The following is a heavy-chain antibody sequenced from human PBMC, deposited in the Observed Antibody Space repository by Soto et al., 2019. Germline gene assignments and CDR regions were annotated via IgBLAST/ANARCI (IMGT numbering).Heavy chain of an antibody. D-gene: IGHD3-22*01. CDR2: IDPSDSQT. Sequence: LKISCKGSGYSFAGYWITWVRQKPGKGLEWMGRIDPSDSQTYYSPSFRGHVTISVTKSITTVFLQWSSLRASDTAMYYCARQIYDSDTGPNFQYYFDSWGQGTPVPVSS. CDR1: GYSFAGYW. V-gene: IGHV5-10-1*01. J-gene: IGHJ4*02. CDR3: ARQIYDSDTGPNFQYYFDS.